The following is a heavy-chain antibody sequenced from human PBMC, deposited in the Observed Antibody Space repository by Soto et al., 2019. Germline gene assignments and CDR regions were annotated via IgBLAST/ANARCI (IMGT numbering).Heavy chain of an antibody. CDR2: IYQSGNT. D-gene: IGHD3-3*01. J-gene: IGHJ6*03. Sequence: SETLSLTCTVSGGFISSSTYYWVWIRQPPGKGSEWIGSIYQSGNTYYNPSLKSRVNISVDTSNKQFSLRLSSVTAADTAVYYCARDLRGEYYDFWSGYYTAPYHYYMDVWGKGTTVTVSS. V-gene: IGHV4-39*07. CDR3: ARDLRGEYYDFWSGYYTAPYHYYMDV. CDR1: GGFISSSTYY.